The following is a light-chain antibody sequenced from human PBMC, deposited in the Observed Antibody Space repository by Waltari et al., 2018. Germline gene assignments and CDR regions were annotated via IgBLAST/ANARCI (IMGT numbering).Light chain of an antibody. Sequence: DFQLTQSPSSLSASIGDRVSITCRASQGIRNYLAWYQQKPGKVPKVLIYAASSLQSGVPSRFVGSGSGTEFTLTINSLQPEDVATYYCQKYDSAPLTFGPGTKVDIK. V-gene: IGKV1-27*01. J-gene: IGKJ3*01. CDR1: QGIRNY. CDR3: QKYDSAPLT. CDR2: AAS.